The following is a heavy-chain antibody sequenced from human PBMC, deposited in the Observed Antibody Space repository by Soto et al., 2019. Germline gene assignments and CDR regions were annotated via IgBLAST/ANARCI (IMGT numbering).Heavy chain of an antibody. J-gene: IGHJ4*02. Sequence: PGGSLRLSCAASGFTFSSYAVGWVRQAPGKGPEWISSISGSGSTIYYADSVKGRFTISRDNSKNTLYLQMSSLRAEDTAVYYCAKVFYYYDSSGYYNFDYWGQGTLVTVSS. CDR1: GFTFSSYA. CDR2: ISGSGSTI. D-gene: IGHD3-22*01. CDR3: AKVFYYYDSSGYYNFDY. V-gene: IGHV3-23*01.